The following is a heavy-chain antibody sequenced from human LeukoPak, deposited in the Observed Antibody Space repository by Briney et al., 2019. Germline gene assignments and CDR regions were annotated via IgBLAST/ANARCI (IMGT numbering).Heavy chain of an antibody. J-gene: IGHJ5*02. CDR3: AHSGLHCSITSCYNSAVYNWFDP. V-gene: IGHV2-5*02. CDR1: GFSLSTSGVG. Sequence: SGPTLVKPTQTLTLTCTFSGFSLSTSGVGVGWIRQPPGKALEWLALIYWDDDRRYSPSLKSRLTITKDTSKNQVVLTLTNMDPVDTATYYCAHSGLHCSITSCYNSAVYNWFDPWGQGTLVTVSS. D-gene: IGHD2-2*02. CDR2: IYWDDDR.